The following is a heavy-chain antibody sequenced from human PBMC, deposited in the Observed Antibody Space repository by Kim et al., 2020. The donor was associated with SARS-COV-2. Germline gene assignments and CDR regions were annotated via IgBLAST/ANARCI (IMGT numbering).Heavy chain of an antibody. CDR2: IYYSGST. CDR1: GGSINSYY. V-gene: IGHV4-59*13. Sequence: SETLSLTCTVSGGSINSYYWSWIRQSPGKGLEWIGYIYYSGSTNYNPSLKSRVTISVDTSKNQFSLKVSSVAAADTAVYYCAREMRYNWFYPWGQGTLVTVSS. CDR3: AREMRYNWFYP. J-gene: IGHJ5*02. D-gene: IGHD1-20*01.